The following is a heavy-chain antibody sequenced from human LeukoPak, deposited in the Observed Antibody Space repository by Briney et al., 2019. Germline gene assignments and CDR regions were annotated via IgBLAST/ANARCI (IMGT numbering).Heavy chain of an antibody. CDR3: ASTPSGGDYLRY. V-gene: IGHV4-61*02. J-gene: IGHJ4*02. CDR1: GGSISSGSYF. Sequence: SETLSLTCTVSGGSISSGSYFWSWIRQPAGKGLVWIGRIYSSGNTNYNPSLRSRVTISVDTSKNQFSLRLSSVTAADTAVYYCASTPSGGDYLRYWGQGTLVTVSS. CDR2: IYSSGNT. D-gene: IGHD4-17*01.